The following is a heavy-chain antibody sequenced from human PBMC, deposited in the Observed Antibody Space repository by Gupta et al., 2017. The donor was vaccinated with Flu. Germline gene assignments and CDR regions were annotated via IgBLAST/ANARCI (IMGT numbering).Heavy chain of an antibody. D-gene: IGHD5-18*01. CDR3: ARDDGADTTTKTSIDY. J-gene: IGHJ4*02. CDR2: ISAYSGKT. CDR1: GYTFASFG. V-gene: IGHV1-18*01. Sequence: QVQLVQSGAEVKKPGASVRVSCKTSGYTFASFGFSWVRQAPGQGLEWMGWISAYSGKTEFAQKFQGRVTMTTDISTSTVYIEVRGLTSDDTAVYYCARDDGADTTTKTSIDYWGQGTLVIVSS.